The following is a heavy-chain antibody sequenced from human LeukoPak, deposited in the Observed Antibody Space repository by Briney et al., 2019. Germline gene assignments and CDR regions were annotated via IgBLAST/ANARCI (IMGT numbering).Heavy chain of an antibody. CDR1: GFTFSSYD. Sequence: TGGSLRLSCAASGFTFSSYDMHWVRHATGKGLEWVSAIVTAGDTYYPGSVKGRFTISRENAKNSLYLQMNSLRAGDTAVYYCARGVIVAGLGFDIWGQGTMVTVSS. J-gene: IGHJ3*02. D-gene: IGHD3-22*01. CDR2: IVTAGDT. V-gene: IGHV3-13*04. CDR3: ARGVIVAGLGFDI.